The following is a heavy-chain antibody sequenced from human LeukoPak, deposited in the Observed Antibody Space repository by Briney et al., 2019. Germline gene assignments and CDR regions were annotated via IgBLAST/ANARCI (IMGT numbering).Heavy chain of an antibody. CDR1: GYTFTGYY. CDR2: INPNSGGT. J-gene: IGHJ6*03. D-gene: IGHD3-10*01. CDR3: ARGSVGSGSYYPSHYYYYMDV. V-gene: IGHV1-2*02. Sequence: ASVKVSCKASGYTFTGYYMHWVRQAPGQGLEWMGWINPNSGGTNYAQKFQGRVTITADKSTSTAYMELSSLRSEDTAVYYCARGSVGSGSYYPSHYYYYMDVWGKGTTVTVSS.